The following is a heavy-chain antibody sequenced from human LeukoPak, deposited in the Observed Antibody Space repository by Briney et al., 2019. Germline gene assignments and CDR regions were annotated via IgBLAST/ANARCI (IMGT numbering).Heavy chain of an antibody. J-gene: IGHJ4*02. CDR3: ARQVGATSGYFDY. CDR2: IYYSGST. Sequence: PSETLSLTCAVSGGSISSYYWSWIRQPPGKGLEWIGYIYYSGSTNYNPSLKSRVTISVDTSKNQFSLKLSSVTAADTAVYYCARQVGATSGYFDYWGRGTLVTVSS. CDR1: GGSISSYY. V-gene: IGHV4-59*08. D-gene: IGHD1-26*01.